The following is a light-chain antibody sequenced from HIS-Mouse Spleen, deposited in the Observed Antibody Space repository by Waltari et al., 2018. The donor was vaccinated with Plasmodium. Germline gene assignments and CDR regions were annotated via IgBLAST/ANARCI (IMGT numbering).Light chain of an antibody. V-gene: IGLV2-14*03. CDR1: SSDVGGYND. Sequence: QSALTQPASVSGSPGQSLPISCTGTSSDVGGYNDVSWYQQHPGKAPKLMIYDVSNRPSGVSNRFSGSKSGNTASLTISGLQAEDEADYYCSSYTSSSTYVFGTGTKVTVL. J-gene: IGLJ1*01. CDR3: SSYTSSSTYV. CDR2: DVS.